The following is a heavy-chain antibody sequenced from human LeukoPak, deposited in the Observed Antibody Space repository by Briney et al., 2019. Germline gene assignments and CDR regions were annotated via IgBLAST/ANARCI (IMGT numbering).Heavy chain of an antibody. V-gene: IGHV3-74*01. J-gene: IGHJ3*02. CDR2: VTDDGRNT. CDR3: ARAGVSAALDI. D-gene: IGHD2-8*01. Sequence: PGGSLRLSCAASGFTFSSYGMNWVRQAPGAGLVWVSRVTDDGRNTIYADSVRGRFTISRDNAKNTLYLQMDSLRVEDTAVYYCARAGVSAALDIWGQGTMVTVSS. CDR1: GFTFSSYG.